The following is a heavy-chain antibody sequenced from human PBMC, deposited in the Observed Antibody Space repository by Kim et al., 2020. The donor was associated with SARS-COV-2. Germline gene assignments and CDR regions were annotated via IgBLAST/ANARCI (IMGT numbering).Heavy chain of an antibody. J-gene: IGHJ3*02. CDR3: ARGILLTKGAFDS. V-gene: IGHV3-74*01. Sequence: ADSVPGRLTISRDTPKNTRYLPMNSVRAEDTALYYCARGILLTKGAFDSWGQGAMVTVSS. D-gene: IGHD2-21*02.